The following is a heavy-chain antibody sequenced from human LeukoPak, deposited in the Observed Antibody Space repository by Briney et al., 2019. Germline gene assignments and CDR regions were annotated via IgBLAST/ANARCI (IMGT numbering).Heavy chain of an antibody. CDR1: GFTFSSYA. J-gene: IGHJ4*02. V-gene: IGHV3-23*01. CDR3: ANWGGPFNLLDVAAFDY. Sequence: GGSLRLSCAASGFTFSSYAMSWVRQAPGKGLEWVSAISGSGGSTYYADSVKGRFTISRGNSKNTLYLQMNSLRAEDTAVYYCANWGGPFNLLDVAAFDYWGQGTLVTVSS. CDR2: ISGSGGST. D-gene: IGHD3-16*01.